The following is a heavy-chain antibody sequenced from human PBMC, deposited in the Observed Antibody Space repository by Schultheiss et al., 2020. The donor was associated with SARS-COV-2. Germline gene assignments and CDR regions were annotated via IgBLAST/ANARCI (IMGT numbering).Heavy chain of an antibody. V-gene: IGHV3-30*18. CDR1: GFTFSSYG. Sequence: GGSLRLSCAASGFTFSSYGMHWVRQAPGKGLEWVAVISYDGSNKYYADSVKGRFTISRDNSKNTLYLQMNNLRAEDTAVYYCAKGLDYYDSSGMGYWGQGTLVTVSS. J-gene: IGHJ4*02. CDR2: ISYDGSNK. CDR3: AKGLDYYDSSGMGY. D-gene: IGHD3-22*01.